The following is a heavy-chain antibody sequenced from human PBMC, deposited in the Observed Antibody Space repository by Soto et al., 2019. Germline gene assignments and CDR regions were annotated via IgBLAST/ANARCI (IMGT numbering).Heavy chain of an antibody. V-gene: IGHV3-30*18. CDR3: AKDGDPYTYYDFWSGYLDYGMDV. CDR2: ISYDGSNK. CDR1: GFTFSSDG. J-gene: IGHJ6*02. D-gene: IGHD3-3*01. Sequence: GGSLRVSCAASGFTFSSDGMHWVRQAPGKGLEWVAVISYDGSNKYYADSVKGRFTISRDNSKNTLCLQMNSLRAEDTAVYYCAKDGDPYTYYDFWSGYLDYGMDVWGQGTTVTVSS.